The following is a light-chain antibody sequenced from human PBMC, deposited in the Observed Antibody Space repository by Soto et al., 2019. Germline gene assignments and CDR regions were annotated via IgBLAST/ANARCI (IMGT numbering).Light chain of an antibody. CDR1: RSDVGGYNY. Sequence: QSALTQPASVSGSPGQSITISCTGTRSDVGGYNYVSWYQQHPGKAPKLMIYDVSNRPSGVSNRFSGSKSGNTASLTISGLQDEDEADYYCSSYTSSSTLLYVFGTGTKLTVL. J-gene: IGLJ1*01. V-gene: IGLV2-14*01. CDR2: DVS. CDR3: SSYTSSSTLLYV.